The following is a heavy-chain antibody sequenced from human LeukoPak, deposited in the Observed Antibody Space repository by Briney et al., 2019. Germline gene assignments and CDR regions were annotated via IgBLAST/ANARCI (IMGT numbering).Heavy chain of an antibody. D-gene: IGHD3-22*01. J-gene: IGHJ5*02. CDR2: INPSGGST. Sequence: GASVKVSCKASGYTFTSYYMHWVRQAPGQGLEWMGIINPSGGSTSYAQKFQGRVTMTRDMSTSTVYMELSSLRSEDTAVYYCARDGGTYHYDSSGLGSWGQGTLVTVSS. V-gene: IGHV1-46*01. CDR1: GYTFTSYY. CDR3: ARDGGTYHYDSSGLGS.